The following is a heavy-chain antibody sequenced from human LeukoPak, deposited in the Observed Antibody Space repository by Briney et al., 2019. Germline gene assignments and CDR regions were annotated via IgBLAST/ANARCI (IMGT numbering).Heavy chain of an antibody. CDR2: ISAIGGST. CDR1: GFTFSSYW. CDR3: GKGDTGLSGAWFVP. D-gene: IGHD2/OR15-2a*01. V-gene: IGHV3-23*01. J-gene: IGHJ5*02. Sequence: SGGSLRLSCAASGFTFSSYWMHWVRQAPGKGLEWVSGISAIGGSTYHADSVKGRFTISRDNSKNTLFLQMNSLRAEDTAVYYCGKGDTGLSGAWFVPWGQGTLVTVSS.